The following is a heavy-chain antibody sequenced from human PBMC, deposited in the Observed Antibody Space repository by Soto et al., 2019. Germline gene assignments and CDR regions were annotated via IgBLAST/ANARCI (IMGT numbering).Heavy chain of an antibody. D-gene: IGHD5-18*01. V-gene: IGHV4-59*08. Sequence: ASETLSLTCIVSGGSISNYYWSWIRQPPGKGLEWTGYIYYSGSTNYNPSLTSRVTISVDTSKNQFSLKLSSVTAADTAVYYCARHRYSYGVYYFDYWGQGTLVTVSS. CDR1: GGSISNYY. CDR3: ARHRYSYGVYYFDY. CDR2: IYYSGST. J-gene: IGHJ4*02.